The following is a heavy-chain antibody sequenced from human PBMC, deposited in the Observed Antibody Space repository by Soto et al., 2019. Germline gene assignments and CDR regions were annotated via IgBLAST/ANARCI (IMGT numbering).Heavy chain of an antibody. CDR1: GFRLSDYG. V-gene: IGHV3-30*03. CDR3: ATAGSGFNTRLTGGPFDI. Sequence: QVQLVESGGGVVQPGRSLRLSCSASGFRLSDYGIHWVRQTPGKGLEWVAAISYDGSYEYYADSLKGRFTISRDNSKNTLSMQMNSLRAEETAVYSWATAGSGFNTRLTGGPFDIWGQATVVPVAS. CDR2: ISYDGSYE. J-gene: IGHJ3*02. D-gene: IGHD3-3*01.